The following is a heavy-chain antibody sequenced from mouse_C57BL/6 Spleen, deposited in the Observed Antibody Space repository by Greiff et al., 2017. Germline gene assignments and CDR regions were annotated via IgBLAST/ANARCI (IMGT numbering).Heavy chain of an antibody. CDR2: IYPSDSET. Sequence: VQLQQPGAELVRPGSSVKLSCKASGYTFTSYGMGWVKQRPGQGLEWIGNIYPSDSETHYNQKFKDKATLTVDKSSSTAYMQLSSLTSEDSAVYYGARSGLSAYWGQGTLVTVSA. CDR1: GYTFTSYG. V-gene: IGHV1-61*01. CDR3: ARSGLSAY. D-gene: IGHD1-1*02. J-gene: IGHJ3*01.